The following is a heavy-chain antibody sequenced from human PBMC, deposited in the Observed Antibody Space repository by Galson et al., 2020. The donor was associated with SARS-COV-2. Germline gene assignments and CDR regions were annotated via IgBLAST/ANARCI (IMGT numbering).Heavy chain of an antibody. CDR2: ISARGATT. CDR3: AKSVTVFGVGVVACYI. D-gene: IGHD3-3*01. V-gene: IGHV3-23*01. CDR1: RFNFNNYA. J-gene: IGHJ3*02. Sequence: TGGSLRLPCTASRFNFNNYAMSWVRQAPGKGLEWVSAISARGATTYYADSLKGRFNISSDNSKNTLYLQMNSLRADDTALSFCAKSVTVFGVGVVACYIWGQGTMVTVSS.